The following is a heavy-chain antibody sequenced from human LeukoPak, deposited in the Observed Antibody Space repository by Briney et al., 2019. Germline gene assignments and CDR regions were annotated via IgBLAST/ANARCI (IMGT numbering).Heavy chain of an antibody. V-gene: IGHV4-4*07. D-gene: IGHD6-19*01. Sequence: PSETLSLTCTVSGDSISNYYWTWIRQPAGKGLEWTGQIYTSGSTKYNPSLESRVTISVDKSNNQISLKLSSVTAADTAVYYCARRTVAGREFDYWGQGTLVTVSS. J-gene: IGHJ4*02. CDR3: ARRTVAGREFDY. CDR2: IYTSGST. CDR1: GDSISNYY.